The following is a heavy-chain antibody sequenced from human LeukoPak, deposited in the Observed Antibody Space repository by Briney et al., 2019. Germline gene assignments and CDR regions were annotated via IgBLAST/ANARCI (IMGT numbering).Heavy chain of an antibody. J-gene: IGHJ4*02. CDR2: IKQDGSEK. CDR1: GFTFSSYW. CDR3: ARTYYDILIGTIFDY. D-gene: IGHD3-9*01. V-gene: IGHV3-7*01. Sequence: SGGSLRLSCAASGFTFSSYWMSWVRQAPGKGLEWVANIKQDGSEKYYVDPVKGRFTISRDNAKNSLYLQMNSLRAEDTAVYYCARTYYDILIGTIFDYWGQGTLVTVSS.